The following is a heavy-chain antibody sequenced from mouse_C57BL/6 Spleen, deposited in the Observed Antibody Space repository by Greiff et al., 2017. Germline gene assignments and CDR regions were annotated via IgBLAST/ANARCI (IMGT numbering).Heavy chain of an antibody. D-gene: IGHD1-1*01. J-gene: IGHJ3*01. CDR1: GYTFTSYW. V-gene: IGHV1-69*01. CDR2: IDPSDSYT. Sequence: QVQLKQPGAELVMPGASVKLSCKASGYTFTSYWMHWVKQRPGQGLEWIGEIDPSDSYTNYNQKFKGKSTLTVDKSSSTAYMQLSSLTSEDSAVYYCAPNYGGFFAYWGQGTLVTVSA. CDR3: APNYGGFFAY.